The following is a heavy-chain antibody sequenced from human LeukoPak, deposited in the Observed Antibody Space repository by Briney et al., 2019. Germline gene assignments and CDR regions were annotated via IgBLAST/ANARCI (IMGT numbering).Heavy chain of an antibody. CDR3: AKDRVPYSSAWYAGSRGLPNWFDS. D-gene: IGHD6-19*01. V-gene: IGHV3-7*03. Sequence: PGGSLRLSCAASGFTFSTYWMSWVRQAPGRGLEWVAKINEDGSERYYVDSVKGRFTISRDNAKNSLYLQMNSLRAEDTAVYYCAKDRVPYSSAWYAGSRGLPNWFDSWGQGTLVTVSS. CDR2: INEDGSER. J-gene: IGHJ5*01. CDR1: GFTFSTYW.